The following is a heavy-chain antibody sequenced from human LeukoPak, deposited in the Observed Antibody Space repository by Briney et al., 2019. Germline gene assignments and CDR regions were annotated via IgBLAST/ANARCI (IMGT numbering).Heavy chain of an antibody. CDR3: ARAPARARLDY. Sequence: PGGTLRLSCAASGFTFSGYWMYWVRQAPGKGLEWVARIKLDGSEQYYVSSVKRQFTISRDNAKSSLYLQINSLRAGDTAVYYGARAPARARLDYWGQGTLVTVSS. V-gene: IGHV3-7*01. J-gene: IGHJ4*02. CDR2: IKLDGSEQ. CDR1: GFTFSGYW. D-gene: IGHD6-6*01.